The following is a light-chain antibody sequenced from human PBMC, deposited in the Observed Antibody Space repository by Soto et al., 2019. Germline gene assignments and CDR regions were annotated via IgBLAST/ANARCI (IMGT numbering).Light chain of an antibody. CDR2: TGS. V-gene: IGKV1-12*01. CDR1: QGISSW. J-gene: IGKJ4*01. Sequence: DIQMTQSPSSVSASVGDRVSITCRASQGISSWLAWSQQKPGRAPKLLLYTGSSLQSGVPSRFSGTGSGTDFPLTISTLQPEDVVTYYCQQATSFPLTYGGGTKVEIK. CDR3: QQATSFPLT.